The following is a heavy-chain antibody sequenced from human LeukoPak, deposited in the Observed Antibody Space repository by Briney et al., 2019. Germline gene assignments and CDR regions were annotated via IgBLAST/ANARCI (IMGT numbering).Heavy chain of an antibody. D-gene: IGHD2-15*01. Sequence: ASVKVSCKASGYTFTGYYMHWVRQAPGQGLEWMGWINHNSGGTNYAQKFQGRVTMTRDTSISTAYMELSRLRSDDTAVYYCARERRYCSGGSCPHGMDVWGQGTTVTVSS. CDR1: GYTFTGYY. CDR3: ARERRYCSGGSCPHGMDV. J-gene: IGHJ6*02. CDR2: INHNSGGT. V-gene: IGHV1-2*02.